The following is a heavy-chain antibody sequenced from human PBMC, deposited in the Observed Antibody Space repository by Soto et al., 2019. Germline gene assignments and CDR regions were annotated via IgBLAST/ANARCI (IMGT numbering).Heavy chain of an antibody. Sequence: SNAWMNWVRQAPGKGLEWVGRIKSKNDGGTTDYAAPVKGRFTISRDDSKNTLYLQMNSLKTEDTAVYYCTTIDTVTTGIVDYWVQGTLVAVSS. CDR2: IKSKNDGGTT. V-gene: IGHV3-15*07. J-gene: IGHJ4*02. D-gene: IGHD4-17*01. CDR1: SNAW. CDR3: TTIDTVTTGIVDY.